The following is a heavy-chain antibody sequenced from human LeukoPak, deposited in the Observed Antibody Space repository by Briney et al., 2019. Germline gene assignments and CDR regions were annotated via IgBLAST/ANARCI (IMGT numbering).Heavy chain of an antibody. D-gene: IGHD3-22*01. V-gene: IGHV3-9*01. CDR1: GFTFDDSA. CDR2: ISWNSGSR. J-gene: IGHJ4*02. CDR3: AKEKKYYYDSTGYPGYDY. Sequence: GRSLRLSCAASGFTFDDSAMHWVRQAPGKGLEWVSGISWNSGSRGYADSVKGRFTISRDNAKNSLYLQMNSLRAEDTAVYYCAKEKKYYYDSTGYPGYDYWGQGTLVTVSS.